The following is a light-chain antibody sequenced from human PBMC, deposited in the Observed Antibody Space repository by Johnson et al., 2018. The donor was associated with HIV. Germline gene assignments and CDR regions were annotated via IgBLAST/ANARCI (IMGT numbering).Light chain of an antibody. J-gene: IGLJ1*01. CDR3: GTWDSSLSSHIYV. V-gene: IGLV1-51*02. Sequence: QSVLTQPPSVSAAPGQKVTISCSGSSSNIGNNYVSWYQQLPGTAPKLLIYENNKRPSGIPDRFSGSKSGTSATLGITGLQTGDEADYYCGTWDSSLSSHIYVFGTGTKVTVL. CDR1: SSNIGNNY. CDR2: ENN.